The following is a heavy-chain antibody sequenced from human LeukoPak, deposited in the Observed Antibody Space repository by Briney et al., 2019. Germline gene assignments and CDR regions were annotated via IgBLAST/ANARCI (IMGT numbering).Heavy chain of an antibody. J-gene: IGHJ3*02. CDR2: IKQDGSEK. CDR1: GFTFSSYW. CDR3: ARSKVRGVDAFDI. V-gene: IGHV3-7*01. Sequence: AGGSLRLSCAASGFTFSSYWMSWVRQAPGKGLEWVANIKQDGSEKYYVDSVKGRFTISRDNAKNSLYLQMNSLRAEDTAVYYCARSKVRGVDAFDIWGEGTMVTISS. D-gene: IGHD3-10*01.